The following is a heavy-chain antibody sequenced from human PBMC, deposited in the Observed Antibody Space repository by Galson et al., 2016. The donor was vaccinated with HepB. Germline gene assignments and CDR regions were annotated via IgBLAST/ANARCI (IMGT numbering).Heavy chain of an antibody. J-gene: IGHJ5*02. CDR1: GGSISSFY. CDR2: INYSGKT. CDR3: ARETNGEYDDWFGP. V-gene: IGHV4-59*01. D-gene: IGHD4-17*01. Sequence: SETLSLTCTVSGGSISSFYWSWIRQPPGKGLEWIGNINYSGKTHYNPSLRSRPTISVDTSKNQLSLLLGSVTAADTAVYYCARETNGEYDDWFGPWGRGTQVIVSS.